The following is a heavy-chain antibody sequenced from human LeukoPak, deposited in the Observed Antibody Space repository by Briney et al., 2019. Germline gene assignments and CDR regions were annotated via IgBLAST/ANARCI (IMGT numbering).Heavy chain of an antibody. Sequence: SQTLSLTCTVSGGSISSGGYYWSWIRQHPGKGLEWIGYIYYSGSTYYNPSLKSRVTISVDTSKNQFSLKLSSVTAADTAVYYCARSSSTPYYFDYWGRGTLVTVSS. CDR1: GGSISSGGYY. J-gene: IGHJ4*02. CDR3: ARSSSTPYYFDY. D-gene: IGHD6-13*01. CDR2: IYYSGST. V-gene: IGHV4-31*03.